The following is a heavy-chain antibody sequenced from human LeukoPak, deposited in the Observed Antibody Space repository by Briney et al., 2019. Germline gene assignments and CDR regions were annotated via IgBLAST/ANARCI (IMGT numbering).Heavy chain of an antibody. J-gene: IGHJ5*02. CDR3: ARDIRDYGDYNWFDP. CDR2: ISYDGSNK. Sequence: PGGSLRLPCAASGFTFSSYAMHWVRQAPGKGLEGVAVISYDGSNKYYADSVKGRFTISRDNSKNTLYLQMNSLRAEDTAVYYCARDIRDYGDYNWFDPRGQGTLVTVSS. D-gene: IGHD4-17*01. CDR1: GFTFSSYA. V-gene: IGHV3-30*04.